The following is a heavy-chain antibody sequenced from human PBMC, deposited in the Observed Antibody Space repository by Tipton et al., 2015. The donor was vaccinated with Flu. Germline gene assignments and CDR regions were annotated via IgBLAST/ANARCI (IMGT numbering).Heavy chain of an antibody. CDR3: ARVGSDSSALD. V-gene: IGHV4-4*07. CDR2: IYTSGST. D-gene: IGHD3-22*01. Sequence: TLSLTCTVSGGSISRYYWTWIRQPAGKGLEWIGQIYTSGSTNYNLSLRSRATMSVDTSKNQFSLKLSSVTAADTAVYYCARVGSDSSALDWGQGTRVTVSS. CDR1: GGSISRYY. J-gene: IGHJ4*02.